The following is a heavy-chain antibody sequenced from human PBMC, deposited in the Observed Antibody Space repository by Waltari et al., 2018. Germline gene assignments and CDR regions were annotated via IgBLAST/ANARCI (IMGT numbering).Heavy chain of an antibody. V-gene: IGHV1-69*08. Sequence: QVQLVQSGAEVKKPGSSVKVSCKASGGTFSSYAISWVRQAPGQGLEWMGRIIPSFCTANYAQKFQVRVTITADKSTSTAYMGLSSLRSEDTAVYYCATEYSSGWYDYWGQGTLVTVSS. CDR2: IIPSFCTA. J-gene: IGHJ4*02. CDR3: ATEYSSGWYDY. CDR1: GGTFSSYA. D-gene: IGHD6-19*01.